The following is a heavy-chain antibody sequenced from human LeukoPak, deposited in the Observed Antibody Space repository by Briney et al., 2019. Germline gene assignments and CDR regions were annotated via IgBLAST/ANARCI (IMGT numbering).Heavy chain of an antibody. D-gene: IGHD3-10*01. V-gene: IGHV4-31*03. Sequence: PSETLSLTCTVSGGSISSGGYYWSWIRQHPGKGLEWIGYIYYSGSTYYNPPLKSRVTISVDTSKNQFSLKLSSVTAADTAVYYCARDLRGKHDPWGQGTLVTVSS. J-gene: IGHJ5*02. CDR2: IYYSGST. CDR1: GGSISSGGYY. CDR3: ARDLRGKHDP.